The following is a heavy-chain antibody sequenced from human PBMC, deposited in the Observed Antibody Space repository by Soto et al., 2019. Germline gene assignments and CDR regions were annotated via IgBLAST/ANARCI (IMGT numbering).Heavy chain of an antibody. D-gene: IGHD6-25*01. Sequence: QVQLVQSGAEVKKPGASVKVSCTASGYTFTGYYIHWVRQAPGQGLEWMGWINPKSGGTSYAQKCQGGVTMPRDTSIGTAYMELSRLRSDDTAVYYCARDRADQEIAADPYFDYWGQGTLVTVSS. CDR3: ARDRADQEIAADPYFDY. CDR1: GYTFTGYY. V-gene: IGHV1-2*02. J-gene: IGHJ4*02. CDR2: INPKSGGT.